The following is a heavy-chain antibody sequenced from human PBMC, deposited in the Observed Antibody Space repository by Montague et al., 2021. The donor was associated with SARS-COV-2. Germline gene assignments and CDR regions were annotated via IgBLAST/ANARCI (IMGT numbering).Heavy chain of an antibody. V-gene: IGHV4-34*01. CDR1: GGSFSGYY. CDR2: INHSGST. Sequence: SETLSLTCAVYGGSFSGYYWSWIRQPPGKGLEWIGEINHSGSTNYNPSLKSRVTISVDTSKNQFSLKLSSVTAADTAVYYCAREVGRGYSGYEGEYWGQGTVVAVSA. J-gene: IGHJ4*02. CDR3: AREVGRGYSGYEGEY. D-gene: IGHD5-12*01.